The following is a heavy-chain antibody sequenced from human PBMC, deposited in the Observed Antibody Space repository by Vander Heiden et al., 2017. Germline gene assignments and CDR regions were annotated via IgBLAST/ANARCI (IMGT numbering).Heavy chain of an antibody. CDR3: AKDPGWELLYNWFDP. Sequence: EVHLLESGGGLVQPGGSLRLSCAASGFTFSPYGMSGVRQAPGKGWEWVSTISDSGGSAYYADSVKGRFTISRDNSKNILYLQMDSLRAGDTAVYFCAKDPGWELLYNWFDPWGQGTLVTVSS. V-gene: IGHV3-23*01. CDR2: ISDSGGSA. J-gene: IGHJ5*02. CDR1: GFTFSPYG. D-gene: IGHD1-26*01.